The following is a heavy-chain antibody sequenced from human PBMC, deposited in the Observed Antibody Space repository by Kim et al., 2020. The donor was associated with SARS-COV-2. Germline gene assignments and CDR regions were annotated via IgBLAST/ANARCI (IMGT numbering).Heavy chain of an antibody. Sequence: ASVKVSCKASGYTFTGYYMHWVRQAPGQGLEWMGRINPNSGGTNYAQKFQGRVTMTRDTSISTAYMELSRLRSDDTAVYYCARVVLFDIFGYYYYGMDVWGQGTTVTVSS. D-gene: IGHD3-16*01. CDR3: ARVVLFDIFGYYYYGMDV. V-gene: IGHV1-2*06. CDR2: INPNSGGT. J-gene: IGHJ6*02. CDR1: GYTFTGYY.